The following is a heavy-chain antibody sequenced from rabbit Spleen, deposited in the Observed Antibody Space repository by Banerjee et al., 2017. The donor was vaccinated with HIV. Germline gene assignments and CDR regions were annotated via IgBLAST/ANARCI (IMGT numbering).Heavy chain of an antibody. V-gene: IGHV1S7*01. Sequence: QLTETGGGLVQPGGSLTLSCKASGFDFSRYYMSWVRQAPGKGLEWIGDIDPIFGVTYYANWVNGRFTISSHDAQNTLYLQLNSLTAADTATYFCVREAGYGGYGDANLWGPGTLVTVS. D-gene: IGHD6-1*01. J-gene: IGHJ4*01. CDR3: VREAGYGGYGDANL. CDR1: GFDFSRYY. CDR2: IDPIFGVT.